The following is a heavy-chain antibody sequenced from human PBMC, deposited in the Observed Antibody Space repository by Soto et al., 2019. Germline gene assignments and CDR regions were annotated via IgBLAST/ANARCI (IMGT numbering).Heavy chain of an antibody. J-gene: IGHJ4*02. D-gene: IGHD3-10*01. CDR1: EFNCRNVD. V-gene: IGHV3-48*03. CDR2: ISSSGTTI. Sequence: GALRHPGAASEFNCRNVDMNGIRDYQGKGLEWISYISSSGTTIYYADSVEGRFTISRDNAKNSLYLQMNSLRAEDSAVYYCATNPILRFGELSDYWGQGTLVTGSS. CDR3: ATNPILRFGELSDY.